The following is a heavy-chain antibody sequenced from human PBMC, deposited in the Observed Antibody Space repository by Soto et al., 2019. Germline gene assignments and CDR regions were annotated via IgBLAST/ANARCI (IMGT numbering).Heavy chain of an antibody. CDR1: GFTFGDYF. D-gene: IGHD6-19*01. Sequence: QVQLVESGGGLVKPGGSLRLSCAVSGFTFGDYFMAWIRQAPGKGLEWISYISSFGGTIYYADSVKGRFTISRDNAKSSLYLQMNSLRAEDTAVYYCAREPLISGSGWDHWGQGTLVTVSS. J-gene: IGHJ4*02. CDR3: AREPLISGSGWDH. CDR2: ISSFGGTI. V-gene: IGHV3-11*01.